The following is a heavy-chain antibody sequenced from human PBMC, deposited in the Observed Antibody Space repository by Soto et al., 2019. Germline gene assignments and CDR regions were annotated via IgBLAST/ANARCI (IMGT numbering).Heavy chain of an antibody. CDR3: ARVQVCGGSCYFVYYYGMDV. Sequence: ASVKVSCKASGYTFTSYGISWVRQAPGQGLEWMGWISAYNGNTNYAQKLQGRVTMTTDTSTSTAYMELRSLRSDDTAVYYCARVQVCGGSCYFVYYYGMDVWGQGTTVTVSS. CDR2: ISAYNGNT. CDR1: GYTFTSYG. V-gene: IGHV1-18*01. D-gene: IGHD2-15*01. J-gene: IGHJ6*02.